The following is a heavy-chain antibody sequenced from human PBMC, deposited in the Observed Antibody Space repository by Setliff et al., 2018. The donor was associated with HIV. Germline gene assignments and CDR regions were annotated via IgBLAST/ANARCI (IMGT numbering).Heavy chain of an antibody. J-gene: IGHJ6*03. V-gene: IGHV3-23*01. CDR3: AKHECSGGCYYYMDV. CDR1: GFTFNSYA. D-gene: IGHD2-15*01. CDR2: ISGGGST. Sequence: GGSLRLSCAASGFTFNSYAMSWVRQAPGKGLEWVSGISGGGSTGYVDSVKGRFTISRDKSKNTLYLQLNSLRAEDTAVYYCAKHECSGGCYYYMDVWGKGIMVTVSS.